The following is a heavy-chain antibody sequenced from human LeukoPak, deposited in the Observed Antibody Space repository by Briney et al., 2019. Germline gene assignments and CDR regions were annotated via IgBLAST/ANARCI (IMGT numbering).Heavy chain of an antibody. J-gene: IGHJ3*01. CDR3: ARGGSPPEALGDTFDV. CDR2: VKSDGSST. D-gene: IGHD1-26*01. Sequence: PGGSLRLSCAASGFTFSSYWMHWVRQAPGKGLVWVSSVKSDGSSTNYADSVKGRFTVSRDNAKNTLILQMNSLRAEDTAVYYCARGGSPPEALGDTFDVWGHGTLVTVSS. CDR1: GFTFSSYW. V-gene: IGHV3-74*01.